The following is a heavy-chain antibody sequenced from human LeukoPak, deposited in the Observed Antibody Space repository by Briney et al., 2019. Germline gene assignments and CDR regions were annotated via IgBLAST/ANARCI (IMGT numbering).Heavy chain of an antibody. CDR1: GFTFSSYG. J-gene: IGHJ4*02. CDR2: IWYDGSNN. D-gene: IGHD3-10*01. Sequence: PGRSLRLSCAASGFTFSSYGMHWVRQAQGKGLEWVAVIWYDGSNNYYADSVKGRFTISRDNSKNTLYLQMNSLRAEDTAVYYCARDLPYYYGSGSPDFDYWGQGTLVTVSS. CDR3: ARDLPYYYGSGSPDFDY. V-gene: IGHV3-33*01.